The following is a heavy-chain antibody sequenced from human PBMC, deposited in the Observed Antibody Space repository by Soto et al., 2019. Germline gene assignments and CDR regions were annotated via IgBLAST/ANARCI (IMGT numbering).Heavy chain of an antibody. J-gene: IGHJ6*02. CDR3: AQDPYSWGSHYYYYGVDV. V-gene: IGHV3-30*18. CDR1: GFTFSSYG. CDR2: IPYDGSNK. D-gene: IGHD5-18*01. Sequence: PGGSLRLSCAASGFTFSSYGMHWVRQAPGKGLEWVAVIPYDGSNKYYTDSVKGRFTISRDNSKNTLYLQMNSLRDEETAVYYCAQDPYSWGSHYYYYGVDVWGQGTTVTVSS.